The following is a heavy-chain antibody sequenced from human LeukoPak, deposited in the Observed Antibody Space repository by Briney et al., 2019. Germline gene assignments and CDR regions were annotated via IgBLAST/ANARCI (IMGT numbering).Heavy chain of an antibody. CDR2: ITPKSGGT. CDR1: GYTFTDYY. J-gene: IGHJ4*02. D-gene: IGHD3-22*01. Sequence: GASVKVSCKASGYTFTDYYIHWVRQAPGQGLEWMGWITPKSGGTNSAQKFQGRVTMTRNTSISTAYMELSSLRSGDTAVYYCARADYDSSASTRKQIDYWGQGTLVTVSS. CDR3: ARADYDSSASTRKQIDY. V-gene: IGHV1-2*02.